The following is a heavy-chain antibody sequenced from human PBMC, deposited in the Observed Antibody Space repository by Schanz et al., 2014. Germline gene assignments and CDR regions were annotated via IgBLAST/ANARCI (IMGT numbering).Heavy chain of an antibody. D-gene: IGHD1-1*01. CDR2: ISGSGGNT. V-gene: IGHV3-23*01. CDR3: ARDRRNADLDY. J-gene: IGHJ4*02. Sequence: EVQLMESGGGLVKPGGSLRLSCVASGFAFSSFAMSWVRQAPGRGLEWVSIISGSGGNTYYADAVRGRFTISRDNSKNTLYLQMNSLRAEDTAVYYCARDRRNADLDYWGQGTLVTVSS. CDR1: GFAFSSFA.